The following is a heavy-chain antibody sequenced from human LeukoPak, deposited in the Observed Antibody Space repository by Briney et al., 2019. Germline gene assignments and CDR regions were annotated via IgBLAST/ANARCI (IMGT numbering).Heavy chain of an antibody. CDR2: ISSSGSTI. V-gene: IGHV3-48*03. J-gene: IGHJ4*02. D-gene: IGHD3-3*01. CDR3: ARDSYDFWSGGAFDY. Sequence: PGGSLRLSCAASGFTFSSYEMNWVRQAPGKGLEWVSYISSSGSTIYYADSVKGRFTISRDNAKNSLYLQMNSLRAEDTAVYYCARDSYDFWSGGAFDYWGQGTLVTVSS. CDR1: GFTFSSYE.